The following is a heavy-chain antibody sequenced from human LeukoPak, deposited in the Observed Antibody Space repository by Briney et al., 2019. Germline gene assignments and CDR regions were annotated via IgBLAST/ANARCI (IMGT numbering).Heavy chain of an antibody. CDR3: ARDWDYDSSGFNAFDI. CDR1: GFTFSSYS. D-gene: IGHD3-22*01. Sequence: QPGGSLRLSCAASGFTFSSYSMNWVRQAPGKGLEWVSYISSSSSTIYYADSVKGRFTISRDNAKNSLYLQMNSLRAEDTAVYYCARDWDYDSSGFNAFDIWGQGTMVTVSS. J-gene: IGHJ3*02. CDR2: ISSSSSTI. V-gene: IGHV3-48*01.